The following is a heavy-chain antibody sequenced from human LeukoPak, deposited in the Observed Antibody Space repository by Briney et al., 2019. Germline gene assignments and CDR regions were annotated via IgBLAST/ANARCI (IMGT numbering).Heavy chain of an antibody. V-gene: IGHV4-34*01. Sequence: SETLSLTCAVYGGSLSGYYWSWIRQPPGKGLEWIGEINHSGSTNYNPSLKSRVTISVDTSKNQFSLKLSSVTAADTAVYYCASRRLGATPGHDAFDIWGQGTMVTVSS. D-gene: IGHD1-26*01. CDR1: GGSLSGYY. J-gene: IGHJ3*02. CDR2: INHSGST. CDR3: ASRRLGATPGHDAFDI.